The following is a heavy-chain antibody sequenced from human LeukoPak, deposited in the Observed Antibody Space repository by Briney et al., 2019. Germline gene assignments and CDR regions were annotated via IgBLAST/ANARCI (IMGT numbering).Heavy chain of an antibody. J-gene: IGHJ4*02. CDR3: AKGGYDSNPRLALDY. D-gene: IGHD3-22*01. Sequence: SETLSLTCAVYGGSFSGYYWSWIRQPPGKGLEWIGEINHSGSTNYNPSLKSRVTISVDTSKNQFSLKLSSVTAADTAVYYCAKGGYDSNPRLALDYWGQGTLVTVSS. CDR1: GGSFSGYY. V-gene: IGHV4-34*01. CDR2: INHSGST.